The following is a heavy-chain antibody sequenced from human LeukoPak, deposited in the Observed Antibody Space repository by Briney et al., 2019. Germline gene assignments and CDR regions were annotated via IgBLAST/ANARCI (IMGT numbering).Heavy chain of an antibody. CDR3: ARAKYSGYVNWFDP. D-gene: IGHD5-12*01. V-gene: IGHV3-48*02. Sequence: GGSLRLSCEASGFTFSTYRMNWVRQAPGKGLEWVSYISPGSSTIYYADSVKGRFTISRDNAKNSLYLQMNSLRDEDTAVYYCARAKYSGYVNWFDPWGQGTLVTVSS. J-gene: IGHJ5*02. CDR1: GFTFSTYR. CDR2: ISPGSSTI.